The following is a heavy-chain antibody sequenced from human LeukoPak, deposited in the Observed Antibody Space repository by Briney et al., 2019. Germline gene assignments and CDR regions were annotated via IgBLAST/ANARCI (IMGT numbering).Heavy chain of an antibody. CDR3: ARFPGGAEYRHYYYMDV. CDR1: GGSISSSSYY. Sequence: SETLSLTCTVSGGSISSSSYYWGWIRQPPGKGLEWIGSIYYSGSTYYNPSLKSRVTISVDTSKNQFSLKLSSVTAADTAVYYCARFPGGAEYRHYYYMDVWGKGTTVTVSS. CDR2: IYYSGST. D-gene: IGHD1-14*01. J-gene: IGHJ6*03. V-gene: IGHV4-39*07.